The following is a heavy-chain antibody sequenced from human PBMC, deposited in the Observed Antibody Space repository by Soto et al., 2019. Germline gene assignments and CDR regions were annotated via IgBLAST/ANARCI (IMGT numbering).Heavy chain of an antibody. D-gene: IGHD3-22*01. CDR3: ARLGQRITLIVVGEVRGAFDV. CDR1: GGSISSSIYY. J-gene: IGHJ3*01. CDR2: IYYSGIT. Sequence: SETLLLTCTVSGGSISSSIYYWVWIRQPPGQVPDWIGSIYYSGITYYNPSLKSRVTISVDTSKNQFSLKLSSVTAADTAVYYCARLGQRITLIVVGEVRGAFDVWGQGTMVTVSS. V-gene: IGHV4-39*01.